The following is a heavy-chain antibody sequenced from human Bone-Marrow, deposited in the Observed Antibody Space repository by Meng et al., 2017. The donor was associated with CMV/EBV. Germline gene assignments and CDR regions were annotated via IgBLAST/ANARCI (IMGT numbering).Heavy chain of an antibody. CDR2: IYGKGGST. CDR1: GFTFEDFG. Sequence: GGSLRLSCAASGFTFEDFGMAWVRQAPGKGLEWVASIYGKGGSTAYADSVKGRFSISRDNAKNSLFLQLNNLRAEDSALYFCARGYTYVDFNFYGMDVWGQGNTVTVSS. CDR3: ARGYTYVDFNFYGMDV. J-gene: IGHJ6*02. V-gene: IGHV3-20*04. D-gene: IGHD5-18*01.